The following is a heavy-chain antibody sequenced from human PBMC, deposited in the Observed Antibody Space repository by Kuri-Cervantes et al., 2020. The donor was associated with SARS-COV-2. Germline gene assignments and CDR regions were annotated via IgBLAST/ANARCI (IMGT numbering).Heavy chain of an antibody. CDR3: ARRGFTIFGVVITNWFDP. CDR1: GYSISSGYY. J-gene: IGHJ5*02. D-gene: IGHD3-3*01. V-gene: IGHV4-38-2*01. Sequence: SQTLSLTCAVSGYSISSGYYWGWIRQPPGKGLEWIGSIYYSGSTYYNPSLKSRVTISVDTSKNQFSLKLSSVTAADTAVYYCARRGFTIFGVVITNWFDPWGQGTLVTVSS. CDR2: IYYSGST.